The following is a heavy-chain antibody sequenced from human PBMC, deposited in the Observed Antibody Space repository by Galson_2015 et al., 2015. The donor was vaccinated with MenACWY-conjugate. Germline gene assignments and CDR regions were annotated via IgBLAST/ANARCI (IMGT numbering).Heavy chain of an antibody. V-gene: IGHV3-48*04. D-gene: IGHD6-13*01. J-gene: IGHJ6*02. Sequence: SLRLSCAASGFTFSSYSMNWVRQAPGKGLVWVSYISSSSSTIYYAGSVKGRLTISRDNAKNSVYLQMNSLRAEDTAVYHCVGHSGIAGTGTRRMDVWGQGTTVTVSS. CDR1: GFTFSSYS. CDR3: VGHSGIAGTGTRRMDV. CDR2: ISSSSSTI.